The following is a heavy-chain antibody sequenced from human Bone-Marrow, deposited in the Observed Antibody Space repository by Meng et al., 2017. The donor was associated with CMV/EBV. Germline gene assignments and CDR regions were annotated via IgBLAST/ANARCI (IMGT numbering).Heavy chain of an antibody. J-gene: IGHJ4*02. Sequence: ASVKVSCKASGYTFTGYYMHWVRQAPGQGLEWMGWINTNSGGTKYAQKFQVRVTMTRDTSISTAHMEVSGLTSDDTAVYYCVRKGGVVADTGFDYWGQGTVVTVSS. CDR3: VRKGGVVADTGFDY. CDR2: INTNSGGT. V-gene: IGHV1-2*02. D-gene: IGHD6-19*01. CDR1: GYTFTGYY.